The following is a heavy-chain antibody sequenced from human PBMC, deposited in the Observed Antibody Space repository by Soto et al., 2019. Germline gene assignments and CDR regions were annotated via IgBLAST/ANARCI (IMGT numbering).Heavy chain of an antibody. CDR1: GVRFNSYG. J-gene: IGHJ5*01. CDR2: ISYDGSDK. D-gene: IGHD2-15*01. V-gene: IGHV3-30*18. CDR3: AKDRVVRMILRPPGWFDY. Sequence: GGSLRLSCVTSGVRFNSYGMHWVRQAPGKGLEWVAVISYDGSDKYYADSVKGRFTISRDNSKNTLYLQMNSLRVEDTAVYYCAKDRVVRMILRPPGWFDYWGQGTRVTVSS.